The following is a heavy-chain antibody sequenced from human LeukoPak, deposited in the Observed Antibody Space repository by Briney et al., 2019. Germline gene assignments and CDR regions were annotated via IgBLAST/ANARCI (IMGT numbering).Heavy chain of an antibody. CDR3: AREQIAVAGTLDY. D-gene: IGHD6-19*01. J-gene: IGHJ4*02. CDR2: IKQDGGEK. V-gene: IGHV3-7*01. CDR1: RFTFSSYW. Sequence: GGSLRLSCAASRFTFSSYWMSWVRQAPGKGLEWVANIKQDGGEKTYVDSVKGRFTISRNNAKNSLYLQTNSLRAEDTAVYYCAREQIAVAGTLDYWGQGTLVTVSS.